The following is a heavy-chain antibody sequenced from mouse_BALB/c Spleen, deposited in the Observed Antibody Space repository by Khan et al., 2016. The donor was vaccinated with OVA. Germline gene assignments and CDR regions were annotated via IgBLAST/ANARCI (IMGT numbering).Heavy chain of an antibody. CDR1: GFTFSNYA. CDR2: ISSGDST. V-gene: IGHV5-6-5*01. Sequence: EVKVVESGGGLVKPGGSLKLACAASGFTFSNYAMSWVRQSPEKRLEWVASISSGDSTYCRDSVKGRFTISRDNARNILYLQMSSLRSGDPAMYYCARAYWFAYWGPGTLVTVSA. CDR3: ARAYWFAY. J-gene: IGHJ3*01.